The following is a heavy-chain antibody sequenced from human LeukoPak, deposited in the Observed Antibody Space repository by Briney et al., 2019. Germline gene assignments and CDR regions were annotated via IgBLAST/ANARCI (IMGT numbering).Heavy chain of an antibody. CDR3: ARVVRGAFDI. CDR2: IYSSGST. Sequence: SETLSLTCTVSGASISSYYWSWIRQPAGKGLEWIGRIYSSGSTNHNPSLKSRVTISVDTSNNQFSLKLTSVTAADTAVYYCARVVRGAFDIWGQGTMVTVSS. V-gene: IGHV4-4*07. D-gene: IGHD3-10*01. CDR1: GASISSYY. J-gene: IGHJ3*02.